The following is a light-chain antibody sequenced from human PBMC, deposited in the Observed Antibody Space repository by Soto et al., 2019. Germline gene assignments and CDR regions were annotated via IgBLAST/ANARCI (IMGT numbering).Light chain of an antibody. CDR2: DNN. J-gene: IGLJ2*01. CDR1: SSNIGNHY. V-gene: IGLV1-51*01. Sequence: QSVLTQPPSVSAAPGQWVTISCSGSSSNIGNHYVSWYQQFPGTAPKLLIYDNNRRPSVTPDRFSGSKSGTSATLGIAGLQAEDEADYYCGSWESSMSAVVFGGGTKVTVL. CDR3: GSWESSMSAVV.